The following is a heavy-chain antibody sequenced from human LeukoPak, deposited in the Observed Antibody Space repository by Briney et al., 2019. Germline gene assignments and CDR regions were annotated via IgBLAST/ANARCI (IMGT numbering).Heavy chain of an antibody. J-gene: IGHJ5*02. CDR3: AKDLGRVDYDYVWGSYDP. CDR2: ISGSGGST. V-gene: IGHV3-23*01. CDR1: GFTFSSYG. Sequence: GGSLRLSCAASGFTFSSYGMSWVRQAPGKGLEWVSAISGSGGSTYYADSVKGRFTISRDNSKNTLYLQMNSLRAEDTAVYYCAKDLGRVDYDYVWGSYDPWGQGTLVTVSS. D-gene: IGHD3-16*01.